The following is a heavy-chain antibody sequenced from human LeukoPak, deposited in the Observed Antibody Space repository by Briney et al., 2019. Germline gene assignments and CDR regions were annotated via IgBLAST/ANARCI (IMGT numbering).Heavy chain of an antibody. J-gene: IGHJ4*02. D-gene: IGHD6-19*01. CDR3: ARAYRIAVAGTGVDY. Sequence: ASVKVSCKASGYTFTSYYMHWVRQAPGQGLEWMGIINPSGGSTSYAQKFRGRVTMTRDTSTSTVYMELSSLRSEDTAVYYCARAYRIAVAGTGVDYWGQGTLVTVSS. CDR2: INPSGGST. CDR1: GYTFTSYY. V-gene: IGHV1-46*01.